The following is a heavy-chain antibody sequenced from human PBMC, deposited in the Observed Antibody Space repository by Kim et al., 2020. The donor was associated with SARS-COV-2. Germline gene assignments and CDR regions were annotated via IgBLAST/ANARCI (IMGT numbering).Heavy chain of an antibody. D-gene: IGHD6-19*01. CDR2: IYYSGST. V-gene: IGHV4-39*07. J-gene: IGHJ3*02. Sequence: SETLSLTCTVSGGSISSSSYYWGWIRQPPGKGLEWIGSIYYSGSTYYNPSLKSRVTISVDTSKNQFSLKLSSVTAADTAVYYCARARIAVAGTDAFDIWGQGTMVTVSS. CDR1: GGSISSSSYY. CDR3: ARARIAVAGTDAFDI.